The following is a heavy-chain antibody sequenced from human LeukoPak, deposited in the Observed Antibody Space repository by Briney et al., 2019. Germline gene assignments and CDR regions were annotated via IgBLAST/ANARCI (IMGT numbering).Heavy chain of an antibody. CDR1: GGTFSSYA. J-gene: IGHJ4*02. CDR2: IIPIFGTA. V-gene: IGHV1-69*13. D-gene: IGHD5-12*01. Sequence: SVKVSCKASGGTFSSYAISWVRHAPGQGLEWKRGIIPIFGTANYAQKFQGRVTITADESTSTAYMELSSLRSEDTAVYYCARSNSGYDWWIYYFDYWGQGTLVTVSS. CDR3: ARSNSGYDWWIYYFDY.